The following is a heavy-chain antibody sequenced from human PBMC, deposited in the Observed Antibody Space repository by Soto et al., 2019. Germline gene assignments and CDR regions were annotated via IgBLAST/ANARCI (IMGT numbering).Heavy chain of an antibody. J-gene: IGHJ6*02. Sequence: QLQLQESGPGLVKPSETLSLTCTVSGGSISSSSYYWGWIRQPPGKGLEGIGSIYYSGSTYYHPSLTSRVPISVDTSKNPFSLKLSSVTAADTAVYYCGGSGYDRNYGMDVWGQGTTVTVSS. CDR3: GGSGYDRNYGMDV. V-gene: IGHV4-39*01. CDR2: IYYSGST. D-gene: IGHD5-12*01. CDR1: GGSISSSSYY.